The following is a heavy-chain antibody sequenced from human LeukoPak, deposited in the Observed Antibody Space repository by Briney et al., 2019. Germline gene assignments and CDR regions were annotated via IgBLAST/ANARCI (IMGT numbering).Heavy chain of an antibody. V-gene: IGHV4-59*01. CDR1: GGSISSYY. CDR3: AREVGSSGFHAFDI. J-gene: IGHJ3*02. Sequence: SETLSLTCTVSGGSISSYYWSWIRQPPGKGLEWIGYIYYSGSTNYNPSLKSRVTISVDTSRNQFSLKLSSVTAADTAVYYCAREVGSSGFHAFDIWGQGTMVTVSS. D-gene: IGHD3-22*01. CDR2: IYYSGST.